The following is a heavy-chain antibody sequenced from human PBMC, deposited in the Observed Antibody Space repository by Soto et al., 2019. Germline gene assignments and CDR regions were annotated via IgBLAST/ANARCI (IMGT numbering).Heavy chain of an antibody. J-gene: IGHJ4*02. Sequence: EVQLLESGGGSVQPGGSLRLSCAASGFTFSSYAMSWVRQAPGKGLEWVSAISGSGGSTYYADSVKGRFTISRDNSKNTLYLQMNSLRAEDTAVYYCAKPFEQYQLLSPFDYWGQGTLVTVSS. V-gene: IGHV3-23*01. CDR1: GFTFSSYA. D-gene: IGHD2-2*01. CDR3: AKPFEQYQLLSPFDY. CDR2: ISGSGGST.